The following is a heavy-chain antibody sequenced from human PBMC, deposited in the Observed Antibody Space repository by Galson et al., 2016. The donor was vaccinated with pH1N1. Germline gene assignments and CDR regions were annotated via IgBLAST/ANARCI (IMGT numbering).Heavy chain of an antibody. CDR1: GFSLSTSGMC. CDR2: IGWGDEK. J-gene: IGHJ4*02. V-gene: IGHV2-70*20. Sequence: PALVKPTQTLTLTCTFSGFSLSTSGMCVSWVRQPPGKALERLALIGWGDEKYYSTSLKTRLTISKDTSKNQVVLTMTNMDPVDTATYYCARFTYGDYTTYFDYWGQGTLVTVSS. D-gene: IGHD4-17*01. CDR3: ARFTYGDYTTYFDY.